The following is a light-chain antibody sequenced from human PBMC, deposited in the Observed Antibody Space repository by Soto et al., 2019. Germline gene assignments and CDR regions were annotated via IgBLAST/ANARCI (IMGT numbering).Light chain of an antibody. CDR2: EGS. CDR3: CSYAGSSTFYV. J-gene: IGLJ1*01. Sequence: QSALTQPASVSGSPGQSITISCTGTSSDVGSYNLVSWYQQHPGKAPKLMIYEGSQRPSGVSNRFSGSKSGNTASLTISGLQAEDEADYYCCSYAGSSTFYVSGTGTKLTVL. CDR1: SSDVGSYNL. V-gene: IGLV2-23*01.